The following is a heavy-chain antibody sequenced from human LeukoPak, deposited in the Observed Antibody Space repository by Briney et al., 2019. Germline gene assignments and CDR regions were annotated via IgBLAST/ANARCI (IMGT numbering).Heavy chain of an antibody. V-gene: IGHV4-4*07. CDR3: ARDLHNRPGGAYYDILTGYYNRAFDI. D-gene: IGHD3-9*01. Sequence: PSETLSLTCTVSGGSISSYYWSWIRQPAGKGLEWSGRIYTSGSTNYNPSLKSRVTMSVDTSKNQFSLKLSSVTAADTAVYYCARDLHNRPGGAYYDILTGYYNRAFDIWGQGTMVTVSS. CDR1: GGSISSYY. J-gene: IGHJ3*02. CDR2: IYTSGST.